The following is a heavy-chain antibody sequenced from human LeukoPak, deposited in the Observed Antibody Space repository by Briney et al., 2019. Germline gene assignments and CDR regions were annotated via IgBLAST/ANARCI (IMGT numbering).Heavy chain of an antibody. V-gene: IGHV1-69*13. Sequence: SVKVSCKASGGTFSSYAISWVRQAPGQGLEWMGGIIPIFGTANYAQKFQGRVTITADESTSTVYMELSSLRSEDTAVYYCASPIAVADAFDYWGQGTLVTVSS. D-gene: IGHD6-19*01. CDR1: GGTFSSYA. CDR2: IIPIFGTA. CDR3: ASPIAVADAFDY. J-gene: IGHJ4*02.